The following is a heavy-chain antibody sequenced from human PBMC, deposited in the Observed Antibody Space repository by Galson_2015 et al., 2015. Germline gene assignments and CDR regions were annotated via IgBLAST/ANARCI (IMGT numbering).Heavy chain of an antibody. J-gene: IGHJ3*02. CDR2: ISSSGSTI. D-gene: IGHD2-15*01. Sequence: SLRLSCAASGFTFSSYSMNWVRQAPGKGLEWVSYISSSGSTIYYADSVKGRFTISRDNAKNSLYLQMNSLRAEDTAVYYCARDRGRMSLDDAFDIWGQGTMVTVSS. CDR1: GFTFSSYS. V-gene: IGHV3-48*04. CDR3: ARDRGRMSLDDAFDI.